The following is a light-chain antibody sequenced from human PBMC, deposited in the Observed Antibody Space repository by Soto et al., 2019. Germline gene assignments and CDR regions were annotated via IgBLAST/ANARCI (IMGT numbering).Light chain of an antibody. J-gene: IGKJ1*01. CDR3: QQFNTYSRT. Sequence: DIQMTQSPSTLSASIGDRVTITCRASQSISPWLAWYQQRPGKAPNLLTYRVSNLASGVPSRFSGSGFGTDFNLTISSLQPEDFATYYCQQFNTYSRTFGQGTKVEI. CDR1: QSISPW. V-gene: IGKV1-5*03. CDR2: RVS.